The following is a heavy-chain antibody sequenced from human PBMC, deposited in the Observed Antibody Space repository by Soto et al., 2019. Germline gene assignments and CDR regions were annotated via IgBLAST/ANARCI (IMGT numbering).Heavy chain of an antibody. CDR3: ARAGYGDFVPPDYYYYGMDV. CDR1: GYTFTGYY. Sequence: AASVKVSCKASGYTFTGYYMHWVRQAPGQGLEWMGWINPNSGGTNYAQKFQGRVTMTRDTSISTAYMELSRLRSDDTAVYYCARAGYGDFVPPDYYYYGMDVWGQGTTVTVSS. CDR2: INPNSGGT. D-gene: IGHD4-17*01. J-gene: IGHJ6*02. V-gene: IGHV1-2*02.